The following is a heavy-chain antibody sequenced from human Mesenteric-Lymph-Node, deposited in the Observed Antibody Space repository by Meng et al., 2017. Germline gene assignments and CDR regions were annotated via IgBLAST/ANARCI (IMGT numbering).Heavy chain of an antibody. Sequence: VPPQDSGPGLGRPSETLSPTCIVSGGSVSSGSYYWSWIRQPPGKGLEWIGYIYYSGSTNYNPSLKSRVTISVDTSKNQFSLKLSSVTAADTAVYYCARGIGSSSSLFDYWGQGTLVTVSS. D-gene: IGHD6-13*01. J-gene: IGHJ4*02. CDR2: IYYSGST. CDR3: ARGIGSSSSLFDY. V-gene: IGHV4-61*01. CDR1: GGSVSSGSYY.